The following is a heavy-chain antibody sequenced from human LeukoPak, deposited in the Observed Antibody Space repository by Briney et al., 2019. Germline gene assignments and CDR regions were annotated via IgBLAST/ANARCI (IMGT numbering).Heavy chain of an antibody. CDR1: GFPFSSYV. V-gene: IGHV3-48*02. D-gene: IGHD3-9*01. CDR2: INHNAEMI. CDR3: ARDHDWAFDL. J-gene: IGHJ4*02. Sequence: PGGSLRLSCEASGFPFSSYVMSWVRQAPGKGLEWIAYINHNAEMIFYPDFVKGRFTISRDNAKNSLYLQMNALRDEDTAIYYCARDHDWAFDLWGQGTLVTFSS.